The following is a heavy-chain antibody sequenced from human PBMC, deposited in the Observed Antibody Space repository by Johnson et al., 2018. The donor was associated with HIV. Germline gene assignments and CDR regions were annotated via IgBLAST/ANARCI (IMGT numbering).Heavy chain of an antibody. V-gene: IGHV3-66*02. CDR2: IYRGCRT. D-gene: IGHD6-19*01. J-gene: IGHJ3*02. Sequence: VQLVESGGGLVKPGGSLRLSCAASGFTFSNAWMSWVRQAPGKGLEWVSVIYRGCRTYYADSVKGRFTISRDNSTTTLYLQMNSLRAEDTAVYYCARASHSSGWYGRLGDAFDIWGQGTMVTVSS. CDR1: GFTFSNAW. CDR3: ARASHSSGWYGRLGDAFDI.